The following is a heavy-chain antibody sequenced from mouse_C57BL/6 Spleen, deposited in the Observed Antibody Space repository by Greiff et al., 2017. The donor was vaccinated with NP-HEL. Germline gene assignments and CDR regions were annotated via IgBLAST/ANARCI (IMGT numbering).Heavy chain of an antibody. D-gene: IGHD1-1*01. Sequence: EVKLMESGGGLVQPGGSMKLSCVASGFTFSKYWMNWVRQSPEKGLEWVAQIRLKSDNYATHYAESVKGRFTISRDDSKSSVYLQMNNLRAEDTGIYYCTRYYGSFFAYWGQGTLVTVSA. CDR2: IRLKSDNYAT. V-gene: IGHV6-3*01. J-gene: IGHJ3*01. CDR1: GFTFSKYW. CDR3: TRYYGSFFAY.